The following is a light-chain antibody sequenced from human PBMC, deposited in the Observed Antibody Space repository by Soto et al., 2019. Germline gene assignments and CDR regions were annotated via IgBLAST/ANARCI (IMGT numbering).Light chain of an antibody. Sequence: DIQMTQSPTSLSASVGDRATLTCRASQGISNYVAWYQQIPGKAPRLLIYAASTLQSGVTSRFSGSGSGTDFTLSINGLQPEAVAYYYCQKYSSVPVFGPGTKVEIK. J-gene: IGKJ3*01. CDR1: QGISNY. V-gene: IGKV1-27*01. CDR2: AAS. CDR3: QKYSSVPV.